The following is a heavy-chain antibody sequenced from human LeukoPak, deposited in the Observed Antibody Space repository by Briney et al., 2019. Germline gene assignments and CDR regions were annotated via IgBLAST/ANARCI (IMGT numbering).Heavy chain of an antibody. J-gene: IGHJ4*02. Sequence: GGSLRLSCAASGFTFNSYWMSWVRQAPGKGLGWVANIKQDGSEKYYVDSVKGRFTISRDNAKNSLYLQMNSLRAEDTAVYYCALGWHYFDYWGQGTLVTVSS. CDR2: IKQDGSEK. V-gene: IGHV3-7*01. CDR3: ALGWHYFDY. CDR1: GFTFNSYW. D-gene: IGHD7-27*01.